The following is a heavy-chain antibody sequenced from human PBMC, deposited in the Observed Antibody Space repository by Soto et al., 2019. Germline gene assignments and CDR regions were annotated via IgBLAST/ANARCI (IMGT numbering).Heavy chain of an antibody. CDR3: ARDNLYGDYVENYYYYYYGMDV. V-gene: IGHV3-30-3*01. J-gene: IGHJ6*02. CDR1: GFTFSSYA. D-gene: IGHD4-17*01. Sequence: GVSLRLSFAASGFTFSSYAMHWVRQAPGKGLEWVAVISYDGSNKYYADSVKGRFTISRDNSKDTLYLQMNSLRAEDTAVYYCARDNLYGDYVENYYYYYYGMDVWGQGTTVTVSS. CDR2: ISYDGSNK.